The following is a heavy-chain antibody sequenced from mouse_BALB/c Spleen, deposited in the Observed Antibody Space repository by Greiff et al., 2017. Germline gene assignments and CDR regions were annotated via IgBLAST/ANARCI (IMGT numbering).Heavy chain of an antibody. V-gene: IGHV1-80*01. J-gene: IGHJ1*01. Sequence: VQLQQSGAELVRPGSSVKISCKASGYAFSSYWMNWVKQRPGQGLEWIGQIYPGDGDTNYNGKFKGKATLTADKSSSTAYMQLSSLTSEDSAVYFCARSVYWYFDVWGAGTTVTVSS. CDR2: IYPGDGDT. CDR1: GYAFSSYW. CDR3: ARSVYWYFDV.